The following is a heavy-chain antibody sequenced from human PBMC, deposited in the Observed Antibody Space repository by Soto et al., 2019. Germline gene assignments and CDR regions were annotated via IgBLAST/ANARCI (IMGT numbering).Heavy chain of an antibody. V-gene: IGHV3-30-3*01. Sequence: GGSLRLSCAASGFTFNNYPMHWVRQAPDKGLEWVAVISFDGSNEYYADSVKGRVTISRDNSQNTLSLQMDSLRADDTAVYYCAREVLLFGELSPHLDPWGQGTLVTVSS. CDR3: AREVLLFGELSPHLDP. CDR2: ISFDGSNE. D-gene: IGHD3-10*02. CDR1: GFTFNNYP. J-gene: IGHJ5*02.